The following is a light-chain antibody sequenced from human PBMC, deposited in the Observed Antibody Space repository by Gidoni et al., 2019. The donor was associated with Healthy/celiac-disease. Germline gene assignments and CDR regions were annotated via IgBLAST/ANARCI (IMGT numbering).Light chain of an antibody. CDR2: DAS. V-gene: IGKV3-11*01. CDR3: QQRSNSFT. CDR1: QSVSSY. Sequence: EIVLTQSPATLSLSPGERATLSCRASQSVSSYLAWYKQKPGQVPRLLIYDASTRATGIPARFSGSGSGTDFTLTISSLEPEDFAVYYCQQRSNSFTFGPGTKVDIK. J-gene: IGKJ3*01.